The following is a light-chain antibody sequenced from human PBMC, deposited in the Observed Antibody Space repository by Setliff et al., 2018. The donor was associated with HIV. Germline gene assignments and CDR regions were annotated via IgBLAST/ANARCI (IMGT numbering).Light chain of an antibody. CDR2: DVT. CDR1: SSDVGGYNY. V-gene: IGLV2-11*01. CDR3: CSYAGSAYV. J-gene: IGLJ1*01. Sequence: QSALTQPASVSGSPGQSITISCTGTSSDVGGYNYVSWYQQHPGKAPKIMIYDVTKRPSGVPDRFSGSKSGNTASLTISGLQAEDEADYYCCSYAGSAYVFGTGTKVTVL.